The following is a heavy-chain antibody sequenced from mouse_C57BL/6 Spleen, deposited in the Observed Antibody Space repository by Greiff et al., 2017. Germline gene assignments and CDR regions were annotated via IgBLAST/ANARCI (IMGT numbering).Heavy chain of an antibody. V-gene: IGHV7-3*01. CDR3: ARLYGNCVWYFDV. D-gene: IGHD2-1*01. Sequence: DVMLVESGGGLVQPGGSLSLSCAASGFTFTDYYMSWVRQPPGKALEWLGFIRNKANGYTTEYSASVKGRFTISRDNSQSILYLQMNALRAEDSATYYCARLYGNCVWYFDVWGTGTTVTVSS. CDR2: IRNKANGYTT. CDR1: GFTFTDYY. J-gene: IGHJ1*03.